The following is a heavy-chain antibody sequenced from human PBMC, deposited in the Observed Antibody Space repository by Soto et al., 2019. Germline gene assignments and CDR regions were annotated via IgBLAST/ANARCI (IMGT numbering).Heavy chain of an antibody. CDR1: GGSIGSYY. J-gene: IGHJ5*02. V-gene: IGHV4-59*01. CDR3: ARAPGFNWFDP. CDR2: IYYSGST. Sequence: SETLSLTCTVSGGSIGSYYWTWIRQPPGEGLEWIGHIYYSGSTNYNPSLKSRVTISVDTSKNQFSLKLSSVTAADTAVYYCARAPGFNWFDPWGQGTLVTVSS.